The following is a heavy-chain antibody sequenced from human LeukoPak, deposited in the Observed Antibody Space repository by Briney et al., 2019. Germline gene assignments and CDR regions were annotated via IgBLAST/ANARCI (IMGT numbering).Heavy chain of an antibody. J-gene: IGHJ4*02. D-gene: IGHD3-3*01. Sequence: GGCLRLSCAASGFTFSSYWMSWVRQAPGKGLEWVANIKQDGSEKYYVDSVKGRFTISRDKDKNSLYLQMNSLRVEDTAVYYCAEYDFWGGLRYWGQGTLVTVSS. V-gene: IGHV3-7*01. CDR1: GFTFSSYW. CDR3: AEYDFWGGLRY. CDR2: IKQDGSEK.